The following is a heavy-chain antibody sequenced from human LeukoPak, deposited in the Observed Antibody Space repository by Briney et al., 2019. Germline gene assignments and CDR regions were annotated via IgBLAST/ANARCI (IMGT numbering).Heavy chain of an antibody. V-gene: IGHV3-48*03. CDR2: ISSSGSTI. CDR1: GFTFSSYE. Sequence: GGSLRLSCAASGFTFSSYEMNWVRQAPGKGLEWVSYISSSGSTIYYAYSVKVRFTISRDNAKNSLYLQMNSPRAEDTAVYYCARGAPYYYDSSGYILWGQGTLVTVSS. D-gene: IGHD3-22*01. J-gene: IGHJ4*02. CDR3: ARGAPYYYDSSGYIL.